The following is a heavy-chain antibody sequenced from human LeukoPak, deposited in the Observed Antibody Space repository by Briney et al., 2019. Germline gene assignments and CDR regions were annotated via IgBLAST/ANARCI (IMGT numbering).Heavy chain of an antibody. CDR3: AKGTYSGYDVDY. CDR2: ISYDGSNK. D-gene: IGHD5-12*01. CDR1: GFTFSSFA. J-gene: IGHJ4*02. Sequence: GGSLRLSCAASGFTFSSFAMHWVRQAPGKGLEWVAVISYDGSNKYYADSVKGRFTISRDNSKNSMYLQMNTLRVEDTAVYYCAKGTYSGYDVDYWGQGTLVTVSS. V-gene: IGHV3-30-3*01.